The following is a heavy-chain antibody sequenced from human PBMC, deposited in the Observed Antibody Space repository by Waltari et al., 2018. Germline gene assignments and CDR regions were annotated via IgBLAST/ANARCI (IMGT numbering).Heavy chain of an antibody. CDR2: ISSSSSYR. CDR3: AKLGITMVRGPDY. D-gene: IGHD3-10*01. V-gene: IGHV3-21*01. Sequence: EVQLVESGGGLVKPGGSLRLSCAASGFTFSSYSMNWVRQAPGKGLEWVSSISSSSSYRYYADSVKGRFTISRDNAKNSLYLQMNSLRAEDTAVYYCAKLGITMVRGPDYWGQGTLVTVSS. J-gene: IGHJ4*02. CDR1: GFTFSSYS.